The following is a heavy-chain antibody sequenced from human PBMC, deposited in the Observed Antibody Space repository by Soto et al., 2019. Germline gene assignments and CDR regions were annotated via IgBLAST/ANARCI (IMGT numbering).Heavy chain of an antibody. CDR1: SGSVSSRSFY. J-gene: IGHJ4*02. V-gene: IGHV4-39*01. CDR2: LYFAGTT. CDR3: NLLELFDS. Sequence: SETLSLTCAISSGSVSSRSFYWGWIRQAPGKGLEWVGSLYFAGTTYYNPSLKGRATISVDTSKNQLSLKLRSTTAADPAVYFCNLLELFDSWGKGALVTVSS. D-gene: IGHD1-1*01.